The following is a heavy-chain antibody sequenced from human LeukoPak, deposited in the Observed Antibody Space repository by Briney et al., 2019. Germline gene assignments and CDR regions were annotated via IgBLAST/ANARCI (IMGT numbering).Heavy chain of an antibody. Sequence: GGSLRLSCAASGFTFSDYYMSWIRQAPGKGLEWVSYISSSGSTIYYADSVKGRFTISRDNAKNSLYLQMNSLRAEDTAVYYCATRGRDGYKGWYFDLWGRGTLVTVSS. D-gene: IGHD5-24*01. V-gene: IGHV3-11*01. J-gene: IGHJ2*01. CDR1: GFTFSDYY. CDR3: ATRGRDGYKGWYFDL. CDR2: ISSSGSTI.